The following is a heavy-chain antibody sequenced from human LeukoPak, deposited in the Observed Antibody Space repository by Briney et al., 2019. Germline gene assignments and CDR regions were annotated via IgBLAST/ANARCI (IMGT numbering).Heavy chain of an antibody. CDR2: ISSNGRRT. V-gene: IGHV3-64*01. D-gene: IGHD6-19*01. J-gene: IGHJ4*02. CDR1: GFNFSSYV. Sequence: GGSLRLSCEASGFNFSSYVMSWVRQAPGKGLEFVSAISSNGRRTYYANSVKGRFTISRDISKNTLYLQMGSLRAEDMAVYYCARVDYGSGCDSWGQGTLVTVSS. CDR3: ARVDYGSGCDS.